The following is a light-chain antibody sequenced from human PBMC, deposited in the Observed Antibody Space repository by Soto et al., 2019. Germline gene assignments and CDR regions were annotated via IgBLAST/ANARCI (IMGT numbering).Light chain of an antibody. CDR1: SSDIGDYNY. Sequence: QSALTQPASVSGSPGQSITISCVGTSSDIGDYNYVSWYQQHPGKVPKVIIYDVSNRPSGVSYRFSATKSGNTASLTISGLQAEDDADYYCCSYTRSGTLIFGTGTKLTVL. CDR3: CSYTRSGTLI. V-gene: IGLV2-14*01. CDR2: DVS. J-gene: IGLJ1*01.